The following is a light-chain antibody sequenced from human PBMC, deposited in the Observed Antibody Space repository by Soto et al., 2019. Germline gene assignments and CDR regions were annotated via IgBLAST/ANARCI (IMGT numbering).Light chain of an antibody. Sequence: EIVLTQSPATLSLSPGERATLSCRASQTVSSYLAWYQQKPGQAPRLLIYDASNRAPGIPARFRGSGSGTDFTLTISSLEPEDFALYYCQQRSNWPITFGQGTRLEIK. CDR3: QQRSNWPIT. V-gene: IGKV3-11*01. CDR2: DAS. J-gene: IGKJ5*01. CDR1: QTVSSY.